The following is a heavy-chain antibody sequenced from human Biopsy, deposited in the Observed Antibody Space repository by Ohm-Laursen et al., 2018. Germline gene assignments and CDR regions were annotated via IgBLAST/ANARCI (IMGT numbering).Heavy chain of an antibody. Sequence: SVKVSCNASGGPSTNYAFSWVRQAPGQGLEWVGRVVPILGHLNYAQRFQGRVSITADKSTSYVYMELSRLTSGDTAVYYCTADADGYYTEFDYWGPGTLVTVSS. V-gene: IGHV1-69*04. CDR1: GGPSTNYA. CDR3: TADADGYYTEFDY. D-gene: IGHD3-3*01. J-gene: IGHJ4*02. CDR2: VVPILGHL.